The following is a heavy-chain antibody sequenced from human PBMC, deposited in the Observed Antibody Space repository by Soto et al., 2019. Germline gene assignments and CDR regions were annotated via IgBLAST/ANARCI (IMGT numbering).Heavy chain of an antibody. D-gene: IGHD3-9*01. Sequence: QVQLQESGPGLVKPSQTLSLTCTVSGDSIRSGNHYWSWIRQPPGKGLESIGYIYYSGSTYYGPFLKSRVTVSVDTSKDQFSMKMNSVTAADTAVYYCARVDIWTVYGCMDVWGQGTTVTVSS. CDR3: ARVDIWTVYGCMDV. CDR2: IYYSGST. J-gene: IGHJ6*02. V-gene: IGHV4-30-4*01. CDR1: GDSIRSGNHY.